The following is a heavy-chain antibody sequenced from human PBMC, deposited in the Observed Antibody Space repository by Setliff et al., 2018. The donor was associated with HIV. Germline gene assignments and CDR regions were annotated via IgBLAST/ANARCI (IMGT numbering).Heavy chain of an antibody. J-gene: IGHJ4*02. CDR3: ARHARYYDSSGHGGY. CDR1: GFSVSSND. D-gene: IGHD3-22*01. V-gene: IGHV3-66*02. CDR2: IYSGGST. Sequence: GGSLRLSCAASGFSVSSNDMTWVRQAPGKGLEWVSLIYSGGSTHYADSVKGRFTISRDNSKNTLYLQMNSLTTEDTAVYYCARHARYYDSSGHGGYWGQGTLVTVSS.